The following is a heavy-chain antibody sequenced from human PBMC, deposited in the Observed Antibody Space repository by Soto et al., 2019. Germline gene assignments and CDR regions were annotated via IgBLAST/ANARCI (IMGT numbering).Heavy chain of an antibody. J-gene: IGHJ6*02. CDR1: GFTFSSYA. CDR3: ASLHNYHSALDV. CDR2: ISSNGGSI. V-gene: IGHV3-64*01. Sequence: EVQLVESGGSLVQPGGSLRLSCAASGFTFSSYAMHWVRQAPGKGLEYVSAISSNGGSIYYGNSVKGRFTISRDNSTTTLYLQMGSLRAEDMAVYYCASLHNYHSALDVWGQGTTVTVSS.